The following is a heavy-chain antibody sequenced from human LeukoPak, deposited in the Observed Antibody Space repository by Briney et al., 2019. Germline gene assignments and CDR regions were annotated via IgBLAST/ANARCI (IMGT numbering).Heavy chain of an antibody. CDR3: ARDNSVEDTAWWFDP. Sequence: GASVKVSCKASGYTFTGYYMHWVRQAPGQGLEWMGWINPNSGGTNYAQKFQGRVTMTRDTSASTAYMELSSLRSEDTAVYYCARDNSVEDTAWWFDPWGQGTLVTVSS. J-gene: IGHJ5*02. D-gene: IGHD4-23*01. CDR2: INPNSGGT. V-gene: IGHV1-2*02. CDR1: GYTFTGYY.